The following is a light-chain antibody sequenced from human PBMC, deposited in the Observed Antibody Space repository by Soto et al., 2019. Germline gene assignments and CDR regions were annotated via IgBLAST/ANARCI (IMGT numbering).Light chain of an antibody. J-gene: IGKJ4*01. CDR1: QSIRSW. CDR2: DAY. CDR3: QQYGSYSPLT. Sequence: EIQMTESPSTLSASVGDRVTITCRASQSIRSWLAWYQQKPGKAPKLLIYDAYRLESGVPSRFSGRRSGTEFTLTIAGLQPEDFATYYCQQYGSYSPLTFGGGTNV. V-gene: IGKV1-5*01.